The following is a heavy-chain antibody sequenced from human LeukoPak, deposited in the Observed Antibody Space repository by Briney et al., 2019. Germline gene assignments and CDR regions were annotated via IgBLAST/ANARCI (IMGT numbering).Heavy chain of an antibody. J-gene: IGHJ4*02. CDR1: GYTFTDYY. V-gene: IGHV1-69-2*01. CDR2: VDPEDGET. CDR3: ATHVIHLKLIDY. Sequence: GASVKVSCKASGYTFTDYYMHWVQQSPGKGLEWMGRVDPEDGETIYAEKFQGRVTITADTSTDTAYMELRSLRSEDTAMYYCATHVIHLKLIDYWGQGTLVTVSS. D-gene: IGHD5-18*01.